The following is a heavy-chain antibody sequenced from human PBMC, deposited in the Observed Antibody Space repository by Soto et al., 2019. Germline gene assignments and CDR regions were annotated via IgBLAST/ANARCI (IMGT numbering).Heavy chain of an antibody. D-gene: IGHD6-6*01. J-gene: IGHJ4*02. CDR1: GFTFSRYA. Sequence: EVQLLESGGGLVQPGGSLRLACAASGFTFSRYAMSWVRQAPGKGLEWVSAISDSGGSTYYADSVKGRFAISRDNSKNTLSLQMNSLRAEDTAVYYCAKRVEYSSSTHYFDYWGQGTLVTVSS. V-gene: IGHV3-23*01. CDR2: ISDSGGST. CDR3: AKRVEYSSSTHYFDY.